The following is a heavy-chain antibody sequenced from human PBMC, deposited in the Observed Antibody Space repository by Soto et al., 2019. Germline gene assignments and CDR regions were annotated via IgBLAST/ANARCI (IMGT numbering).Heavy chain of an antibody. D-gene: IGHD6-13*01. CDR2: IDPSDSYT. CDR3: ARRPGIAEADTGVGAFDI. Sequence: GESLKISCKGSGYSFTSYWISWVRQMPGKGLEWMGRIDPSDSYTNYSPSFQGHVTISADKSISTAYLQWSSLKASDTAMYYCARRPGIAEADTGVGAFDIWGPGTMVTVSS. V-gene: IGHV5-10-1*01. J-gene: IGHJ3*02. CDR1: GYSFTSYW.